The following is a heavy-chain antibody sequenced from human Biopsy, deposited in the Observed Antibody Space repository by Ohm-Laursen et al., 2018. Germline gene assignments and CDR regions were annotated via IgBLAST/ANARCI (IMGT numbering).Heavy chain of an antibody. CDR2: TYYRTQWFF. J-gene: IGHJ5*02. Sequence: SQTLSLTCAISGDSISNKDAAWDWIRRSPSRGLEWLGRTYYRTQWFFDYAVFVRSRISIKPDTSKNQFSLELNSVTPEDTAVYFCARETPTGIPFNWFDPWGQGTLVTVSS. D-gene: IGHD1-1*01. CDR1: GDSISNKDAA. V-gene: IGHV6-1*01. CDR3: ARETPTGIPFNWFDP.